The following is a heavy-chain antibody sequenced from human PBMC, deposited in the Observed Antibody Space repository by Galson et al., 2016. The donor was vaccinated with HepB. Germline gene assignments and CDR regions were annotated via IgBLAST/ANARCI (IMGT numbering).Heavy chain of an antibody. CDR2: TYYRSKWYN. CDR1: GDSVSNNSSA. V-gene: IGHV6-1*01. D-gene: IGHD2-2*01. Sequence: CAISGDSVSNNSSAWNWIRQSPSRGLEWLGRTYYRSKWYNEYAVSVKRRISIIPDTAKNQFSLQLNSVTPEDTALYFCSRSVPPASRSDFWGQGTLVTVSS. CDR3: SRSVPPASRSDF. J-gene: IGHJ4*02.